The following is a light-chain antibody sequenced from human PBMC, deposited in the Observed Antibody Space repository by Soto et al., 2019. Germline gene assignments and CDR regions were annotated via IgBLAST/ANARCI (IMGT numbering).Light chain of an antibody. CDR2: AAS. Sequence: DIQMTQSPSSLSASVGETITITCRASQSISSSLNWFQHSPGQPPKLLLFAASNLHAGVPPRFSGSGPGTSFSLTIRSLQPEDFAVYFCQQYNNWPPVQTFGPGTKVDIK. CDR3: QQYNNWPPVQT. J-gene: IGKJ3*01. CDR1: QSISSS. V-gene: IGKV1-39*01.